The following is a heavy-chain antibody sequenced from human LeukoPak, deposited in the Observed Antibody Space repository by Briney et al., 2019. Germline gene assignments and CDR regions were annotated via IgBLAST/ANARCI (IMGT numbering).Heavy chain of an antibody. Sequence: PGGALRLSCAASGFTFSSYSMNWVRQAPGKGLEWVSYISSSSSTIYYPDSVKGRFTISRDNAKNSLYLQMNSLRAEDTAVYYGARDQSLYYYDSSGYYPFDYWGQGTLVTVSS. CDR2: ISSSSSTI. V-gene: IGHV3-48*01. CDR3: ARDQSLYYYDSSGYYPFDY. J-gene: IGHJ4*02. D-gene: IGHD3-22*01. CDR1: GFTFSSYS.